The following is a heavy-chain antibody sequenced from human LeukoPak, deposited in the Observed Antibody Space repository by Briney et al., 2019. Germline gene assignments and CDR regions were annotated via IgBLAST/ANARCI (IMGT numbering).Heavy chain of an antibody. V-gene: IGHV4-34*01. D-gene: IGHD4-23*01. CDR1: GGSLSGYY. J-gene: IGHJ2*01. CDR3: ARMTTVVNWYFDL. Sequence: SETLSLTCAVYGGSLSGYYWSWIRQPPGKGLEWIGEINHSGSTNYNPSLKSRVTMSVDTSKSQFSLKLSSVTAADTAVYYCARMTTVVNWYFDLWGRGTLVTVSS. CDR2: INHSGST.